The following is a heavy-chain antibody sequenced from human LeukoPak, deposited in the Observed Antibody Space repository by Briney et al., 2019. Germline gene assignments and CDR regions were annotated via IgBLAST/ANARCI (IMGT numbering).Heavy chain of an antibody. CDR1: GFTFSSYS. J-gene: IGHJ4*02. CDR2: ISSSSSYI. CDR3: ARVYGSGSYLDD. Sequence: GGSLRLSCAASGFTFSSYSMNWVRQAPGKGLEWVSSISSSSSYIYYADSVKGRFTISGDNAKNSLYLQMNSLRAEDTAVYYCARVYGSGSYLDDWGQGTLVTVSS. D-gene: IGHD3-10*01. V-gene: IGHV3-21*01.